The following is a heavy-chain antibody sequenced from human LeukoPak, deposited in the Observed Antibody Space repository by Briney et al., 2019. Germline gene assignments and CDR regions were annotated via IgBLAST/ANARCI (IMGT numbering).Heavy chain of an antibody. Sequence: PSQTLSLTCTVSGGSISSGGYYWSWIRQHPGKGLEWIGYIYYSGSTYYNPSLKSRVTISVDTSKNQFSLKLSSVTAADTAVYYCARAKANYGSGSNPSYYFDYWGQGTLVTVSS. CDR2: IYYSGST. CDR3: ARAKANYGSGSNPSYYFDY. V-gene: IGHV4-31*03. D-gene: IGHD3-10*01. CDR1: GGSISSGGYY. J-gene: IGHJ4*02.